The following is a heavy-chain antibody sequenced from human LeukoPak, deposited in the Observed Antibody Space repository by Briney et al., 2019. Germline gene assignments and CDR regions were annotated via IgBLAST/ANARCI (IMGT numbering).Heavy chain of an antibody. CDR3: ARDRRGLDY. CDR1: GYTFTSYY. D-gene: IGHD3-10*01. V-gene: IGHV1-46*01. J-gene: IGHJ4*02. Sequence: ASVKVSCKASGYTFTSYYMHWVRQAPGQGLEWMGIINPSGGSTSYAQKFHGRVTMTRDMRTSTVYTDLSSLRSQDTAVYYCARDRRGLDYWGQGTLVTVSS. CDR2: INPSGGST.